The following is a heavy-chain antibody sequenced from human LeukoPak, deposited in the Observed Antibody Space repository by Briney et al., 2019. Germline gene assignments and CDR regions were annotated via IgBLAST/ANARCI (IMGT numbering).Heavy chain of an antibody. J-gene: IGHJ4*02. CDR3: ARDLKAPYY. Sequence: AASVKVSCKVPGYTLTELSMHWVRQARGKGLEWMGGYDPEDGETIYAQKFQGRVTMTEDTSTDTAYMELSRLRSDDTAVYYCARDLKAPYYWGQGTLVTVSS. CDR1: GYTLTELS. V-gene: IGHV1-24*01. CDR2: YDPEDGET.